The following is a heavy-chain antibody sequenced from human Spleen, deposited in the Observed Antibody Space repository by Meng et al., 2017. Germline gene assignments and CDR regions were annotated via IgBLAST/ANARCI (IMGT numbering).Heavy chain of an antibody. J-gene: IGHJ4*02. CDR2: IYHSGST. CDR1: GGSISSRNW. V-gene: IGHV4-4*02. Sequence: QGRLEGAGPGLGKPSGGLSLTCAGSGGSISSRNWGSGVRQPPGKGLEWIGEIYHSGSTNYNPSLKSRVTISVDKSKNQFSLKLSSVTAADTAVYYCARAGGSSWGQGTLVTVSS. CDR3: ARAGGSS. D-gene: IGHD6-13*01.